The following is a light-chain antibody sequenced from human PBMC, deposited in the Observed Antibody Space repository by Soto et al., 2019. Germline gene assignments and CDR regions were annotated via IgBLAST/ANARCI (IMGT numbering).Light chain of an antibody. Sequence: QSVLTQPPSASGSPVQSVTISCTGTSSDVGGYNYVSWYQQHPGKAPKLMIYEVSKRPSGVPDRFSGSKSGNTASLTVSGLQAEDEADYYCSSYPGIFYVFGTGTKVTVL. CDR3: SSYPGIFYV. CDR2: EVS. V-gene: IGLV2-8*01. CDR1: SSDVGGYNY. J-gene: IGLJ1*01.